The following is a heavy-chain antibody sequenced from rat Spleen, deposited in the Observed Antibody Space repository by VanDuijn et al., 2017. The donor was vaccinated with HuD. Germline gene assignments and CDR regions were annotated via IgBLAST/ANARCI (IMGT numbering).Heavy chain of an antibody. J-gene: IGHJ2*01. Sequence: EVQMVESGGGLVQPGRSMKLSCVVSGFKFSDYWMTWIRQAPGKGLEWVTSINPSGTSTYYRDSVKGRFTISRYNAKSTLYLQMNSLRSEDTATYYCARLPMMVIITYYFDYWGQGVMVTVSS. CDR1: GFKFSDYW. D-gene: IGHD1-12*03. V-gene: IGHV5-31*01. CDR3: ARLPMMVIITYYFDY. CDR2: INPSGTST.